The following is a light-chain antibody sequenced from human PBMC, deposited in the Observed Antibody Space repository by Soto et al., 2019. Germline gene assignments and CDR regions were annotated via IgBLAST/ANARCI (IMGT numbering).Light chain of an antibody. CDR3: QQYNSYPLT. J-gene: IGKJ4*01. V-gene: IGKV1-5*01. CDR2: DAS. Sequence: DIQLTQSPSTLSASVGDRGTITCRASQSISSWLAWYQQKPGKAPKLLIYDASSLESGVPSRFRGSGSGTEFTLTLSRLQPDDFETYYCQQYNSYPLTFGGGTKVDIK. CDR1: QSISSW.